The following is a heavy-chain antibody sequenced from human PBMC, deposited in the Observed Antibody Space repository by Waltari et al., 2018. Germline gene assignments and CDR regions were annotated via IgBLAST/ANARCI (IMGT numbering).Heavy chain of an antibody. V-gene: IGHV4-39*01. D-gene: IGHD4-17*01. CDR2: IHSSGST. Sequence: QLQLQESGTGLVKPSETLSLTCTVSGGSISSSSSYWGWIRQPPGKGLEWIGSIHSSGSTYYNPSLKSRVTISGDTSKNQFSRKLSAVTAADTAVYYCARQGVGYDYGDETLLGYFDLWGRGTLVTVSS. CDR3: ARQGVGYDYGDETLLGYFDL. J-gene: IGHJ2*01. CDR1: GGSISSSSSY.